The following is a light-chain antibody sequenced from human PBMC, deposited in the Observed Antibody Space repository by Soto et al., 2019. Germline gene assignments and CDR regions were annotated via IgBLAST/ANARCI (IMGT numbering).Light chain of an antibody. Sequence: DIQMTQSPSSLSAFVGDRVTITCRASQNINNYLNWYQQKPGKAPKLLIYAASNLPSGVPSRFSGSGSGTDFTLTIISLQPEDFATYYCQESYSTPPWTFGQGTKVEVK. J-gene: IGKJ1*01. CDR2: AAS. CDR3: QESYSTPPWT. CDR1: QNINNY. V-gene: IGKV1-39*01.